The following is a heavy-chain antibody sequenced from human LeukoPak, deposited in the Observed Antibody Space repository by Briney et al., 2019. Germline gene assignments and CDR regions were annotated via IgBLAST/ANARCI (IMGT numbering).Heavy chain of an antibody. CDR3: ARIGYSSGWYSVYYFDY. V-gene: IGHV5-51*01. Sequence: GESLQISCQGSGSSFTSYWIGWVRQMPGKGLEWMGIIYPGDSDTRYSPSFQGQVTISADKSISTAYLQWSSLKASDTAMYYCARIGYSSGWYSVYYFDYWGQGTLVTVSS. J-gene: IGHJ4*02. D-gene: IGHD6-19*01. CDR1: GSSFTSYW. CDR2: IYPGDSDT.